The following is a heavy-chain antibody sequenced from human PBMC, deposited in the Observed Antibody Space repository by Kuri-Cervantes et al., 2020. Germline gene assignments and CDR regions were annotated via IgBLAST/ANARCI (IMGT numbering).Heavy chain of an antibody. D-gene: IGHD2-21*02. V-gene: IGHV3-11*04. CDR3: AREAFYCDDY. CDR1: GFTFSDYY. Sequence: GGSLRLSCAASGFTFSDYYMNWVRQTPGKGLEWVAYIGGSSRTFYYADSVKGRFTISRDNAKNSLFLQMNSLRAEDTAVYYCAREAFYCDDYWGQGTLVTVSS. J-gene: IGHJ4*02. CDR2: IGGSSRTF.